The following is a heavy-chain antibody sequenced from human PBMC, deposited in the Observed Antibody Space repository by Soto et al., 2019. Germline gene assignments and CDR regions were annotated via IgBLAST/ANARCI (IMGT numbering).Heavy chain of an antibody. Sequence: ASVKVSCKASGNIPSNYGFHWVRQAPGQGLEWMGWINAGNGNTKYSQKFQGRVTIIRDTSASTAYMELSSLRSEDTAVYYCARDILFDYWGQGTLVTVSS. CDR1: GNIPSNYG. CDR2: INAGNGNT. CDR3: ARDILFDY. J-gene: IGHJ4*02. D-gene: IGHD2-15*01. V-gene: IGHV1-3*01.